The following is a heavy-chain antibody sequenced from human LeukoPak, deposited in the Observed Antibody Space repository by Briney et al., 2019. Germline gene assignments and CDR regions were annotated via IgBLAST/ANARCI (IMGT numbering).Heavy chain of an antibody. D-gene: IGHD1-14*01. J-gene: IGHJ4*02. Sequence: SETLPLTCTVSGGPISSYYWSWIRQPPGKGLEWIGYIYYSGSTNYNPSLKSRVTISVDTSKNQFSLKLSSVTAADTAVYYCARVYRAGTFDYWGQGTLVTVSS. V-gene: IGHV4-59*01. CDR1: GGPISSYY. CDR3: ARVYRAGTFDY. CDR2: IYYSGST.